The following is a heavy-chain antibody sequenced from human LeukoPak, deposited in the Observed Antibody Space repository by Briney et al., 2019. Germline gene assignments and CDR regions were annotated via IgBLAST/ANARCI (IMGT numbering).Heavy chain of an antibody. CDR1: GGSISSYY. J-gene: IGHJ4*02. CDR3: ARVTGYMIEDYFDY. D-gene: IGHD3-9*01. Sequence: SETLSLTCTVSGGSISSYYWSWIREPPGKGLEWIGYIYYSGSTNYNPSPKSRVTISVDTSKNQFSLKPNSVTAADTAVYYCARVTGYMIEDYFDYWGQGNLGTVSS. V-gene: IGHV4-59*01. CDR2: IYYSGST.